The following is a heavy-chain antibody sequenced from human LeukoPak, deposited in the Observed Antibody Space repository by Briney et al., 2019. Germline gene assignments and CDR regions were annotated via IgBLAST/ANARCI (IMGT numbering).Heavy chain of an antibody. D-gene: IGHD2-15*01. J-gene: IGHJ4*02. Sequence: PGGSLRLSCTASGLTFSSYAMSWVRQAPGKGLEWVSGISGSGASTYYADSVKGRFTISRDNSKNTLYLQMKSLRAEDTAVYCCAKGEVVAANYFDYWGQGTLVTVSS. CDR3: AKGEVVAANYFDY. CDR2: ISGSGAST. V-gene: IGHV3-23*01. CDR1: GLTFSSYA.